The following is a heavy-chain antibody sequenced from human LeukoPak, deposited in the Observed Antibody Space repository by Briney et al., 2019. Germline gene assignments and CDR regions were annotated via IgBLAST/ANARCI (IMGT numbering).Heavy chain of an antibody. V-gene: IGHV4-61*02. CDR2: IYTSGST. D-gene: IGHD3-22*01. J-gene: IGHJ4*02. CDR1: GGSIRSGSYY. Sequence: SQTLSLTCTVSGGSIRSGSYYWSWIRQAAGKGLEWIGRIYTSGSTNYNPSLKSRVTMSVDTSKNQFSLKLSSVTAADTAVYYCARDQYYYDSSGYYRLDYWGQGTLVTVSS. CDR3: ARDQYYYDSSGYYRLDY.